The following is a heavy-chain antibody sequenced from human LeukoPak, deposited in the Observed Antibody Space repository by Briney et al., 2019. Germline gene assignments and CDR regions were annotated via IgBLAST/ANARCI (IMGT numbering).Heavy chain of an antibody. J-gene: IGHJ3*01. CDR1: GFTFSDYA. D-gene: IGHD3-3*01. Sequence: GGSLRLSCAASGFTFSDYAMHWVRQAPGKGLEWVAVISYGGTNKYYADSVKGRFTISRGNSKNTLFLQMNSLRAEDTAVYYCARDRSGYANDAFDFWGQGTMVTVSS. CDR3: ARDRSGYANDAFDF. V-gene: IGHV3-30-3*01. CDR2: ISYGGTNK.